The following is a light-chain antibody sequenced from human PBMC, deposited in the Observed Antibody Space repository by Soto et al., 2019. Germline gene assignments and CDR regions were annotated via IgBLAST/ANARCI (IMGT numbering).Light chain of an antibody. V-gene: IGKV1-27*01. CDR3: QNYNSVPLT. J-gene: IGKJ4*01. CDR1: QDISNY. CDR2: AAS. Sequence: DIPMTQSPSSLSASGGDRVTITCRASQDISNYLAWYQQKPGKAPKFLIYAASALQPGVPSRFSGSGSGTEFTLTISSLQPEDAATYYCQNYNSVPLTFGGGTKVEI.